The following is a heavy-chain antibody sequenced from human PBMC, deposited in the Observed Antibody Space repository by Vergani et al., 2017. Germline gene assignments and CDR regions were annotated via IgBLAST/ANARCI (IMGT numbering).Heavy chain of an antibody. Sequence: QVQLVQSGAEVKKPGSSVKVPCKASGGTFSSYAISWVRQAPGQGLEWLGRIIPIFGTANYAQKFQGRVTITADESTSTAYMELSSLRSEDTAVYDCAREVSSYGGNSGDDAFDIWGQGTMVTVSS. CDR2: IIPIFGTA. CDR3: AREVSSYGGNSGDDAFDI. J-gene: IGHJ3*02. D-gene: IGHD4-23*01. CDR1: GGTFSSYA. V-gene: IGHV1-69*13.